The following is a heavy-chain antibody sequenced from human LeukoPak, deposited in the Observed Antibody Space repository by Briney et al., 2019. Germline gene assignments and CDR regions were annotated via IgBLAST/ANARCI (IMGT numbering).Heavy chain of an antibody. CDR3: ARASHSYDINGWVPFDY. D-gene: IGHD3-22*01. V-gene: IGHV4-61*02. J-gene: IGHJ4*02. Sequence: TLSLTCTVSGNSISSGDYYWSWIRQPAGKGLEWIGRIYTSGSTNYNPSLKSRVTISGDTSKNQFSLRLSSVTAADTAVYYCARASHSYDINGWVPFDYWGQGTLVTVSS. CDR1: GNSISSGDYY. CDR2: IYTSGST.